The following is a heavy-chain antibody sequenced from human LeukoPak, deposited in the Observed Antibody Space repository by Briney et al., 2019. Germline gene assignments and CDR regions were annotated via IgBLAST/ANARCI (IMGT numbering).Heavy chain of an antibody. D-gene: IGHD1-1*01. Sequence: PGGSLRLSCAASGFTFSIYAMTWVRRAPGKGLEWISTITSGGGTTYSADSVKGRFTISRDNSKNTLYLQINSLRAEDTAVYYCAKGRGQLYNFDYWGQGALVTVSS. CDR2: ITSGGGTT. CDR3: AKGRGQLYNFDY. CDR1: GFTFSIYA. J-gene: IGHJ4*02. V-gene: IGHV3-23*01.